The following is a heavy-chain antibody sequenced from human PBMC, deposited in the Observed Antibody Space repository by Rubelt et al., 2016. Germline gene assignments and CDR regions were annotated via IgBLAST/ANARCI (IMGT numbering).Heavy chain of an antibody. CDR1: GGSVTSGSYY. V-gene: IGHV4-61*01. Sequence: QVQLQESGPGLVKPSETLSLTCTVSGGSVTSGSYYVSWIRQPPGKGLEWIGYIYNSGSTNYNPSLKSRVTISLDTSKSQCSLSLRSVTAADAAAYYWATGPAGAVRPRFDLQHWGQGILVTVSS. CDR3: ATGPAGAVRPRFDLQH. CDR2: IYNSGST. D-gene: IGHD2-8*02. J-gene: IGHJ1*01.